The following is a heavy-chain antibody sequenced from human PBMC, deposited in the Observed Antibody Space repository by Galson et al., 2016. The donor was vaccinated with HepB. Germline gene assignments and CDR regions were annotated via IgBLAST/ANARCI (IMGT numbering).Heavy chain of an antibody. J-gene: IGHJ4*02. D-gene: IGHD2-15*01. V-gene: IGHV3-48*02. CDR2: ISSSSSTI. CDR1: GFTFTTYT. CDR3: ARDRIYCIGGDCYSGGFDY. Sequence: SLRLSCAASGFTFTTYTMNWVRQAPGKGLEWVSYISSSSSTIYYADSVKGRFTISRDDAKNSLYLQMNSLRDEDTAVYYCARDRIYCIGGDCYSGGFDYWGQGTLVTVSS.